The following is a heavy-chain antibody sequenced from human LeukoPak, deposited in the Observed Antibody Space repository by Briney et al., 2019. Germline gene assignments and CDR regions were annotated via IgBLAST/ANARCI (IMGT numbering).Heavy chain of an antibody. CDR1: GGTFSSYA. Sequence: GASVKVSCKASGGTFSSYAISWVRQAPGQGLEWMGGIIPIFGTANYAQKFQGRVTITTDESTSTAYMELSSLRSEDTAVYYCARHSAAAGDYYYYMDVWGKGTTVTVSS. V-gene: IGHV1-69*05. D-gene: IGHD6-13*01. CDR2: IIPIFGTA. CDR3: ARHSAAAGDYYYYMDV. J-gene: IGHJ6*03.